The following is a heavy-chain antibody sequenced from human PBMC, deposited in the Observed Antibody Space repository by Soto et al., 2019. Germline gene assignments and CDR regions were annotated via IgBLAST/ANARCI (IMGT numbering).Heavy chain of an antibody. CDR3: ARERSRITTFGVVRIPEPFDP. CDR1: GYNFTSHY. J-gene: IGHJ5*02. D-gene: IGHD3-3*01. CDR2: IYPRGGTT. Sequence: ASVKVSCKASGYNFTSHYMHWVRQAPGQGLESMGIIYPRGGTTIYAQKFQGRVTMTRDTSTHTFYMELSSLRSEDTAMYYCARERSRITTFGVVRIPEPFDPWGQGTLVTVSS. V-gene: IGHV1-46*01.